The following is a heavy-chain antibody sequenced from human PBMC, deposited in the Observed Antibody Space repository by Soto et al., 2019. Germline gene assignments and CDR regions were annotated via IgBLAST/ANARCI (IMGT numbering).Heavy chain of an antibody. V-gene: IGHV3-7*01. CDR2: IKQDGSEK. J-gene: IGHJ4*02. D-gene: IGHD5-12*01. Sequence: EVQLVESGGGLVQPGGSLRLSCAASGFTFSSYWMSWVRQAPGKGLEWVANIKQDGSEKYYVDSVKGRFTISRDNAKNSLYLQMNSLRAEDTAVYYCARDPKRRDGYNYYWGQRTLVTVSS. CDR3: ARDPKRRDGYNYY. CDR1: GFTFSSYW.